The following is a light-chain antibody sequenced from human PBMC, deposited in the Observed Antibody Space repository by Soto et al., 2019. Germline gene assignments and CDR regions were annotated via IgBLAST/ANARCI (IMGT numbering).Light chain of an antibody. CDR3: QQYNNWPPSVI. CDR1: QSVSSN. J-gene: IGKJ4*01. V-gene: IGKV3-15*01. Sequence: VLTQSPATLSASPGERATLSCRASQSVSSNLAWYLQKPGQAPRLLIYGASTRATGIPARFRGSGSGTEFTLNISSLQSEDFGVYYCQQYNNWPPSVIFGGGTRVEIK. CDR2: GAS.